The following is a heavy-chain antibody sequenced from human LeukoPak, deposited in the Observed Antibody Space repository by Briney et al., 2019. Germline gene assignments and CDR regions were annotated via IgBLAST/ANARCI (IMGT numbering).Heavy chain of an antibody. CDR1: GYSFTTYW. V-gene: IGHV5-51*01. J-gene: IGHJ4*02. D-gene: IGHD5-12*01. CDR3: ARERGGSGYDSGLDFDY. CDR2: IYPGDSDT. Sequence: GESLKISCKGSGYSFTTYWIGWVRQMPGKGLEWMGIIYPGDSDTRYSPSFQGQVTFSADKSSTAYLQWSSLKASDTAIYYCARERGGSGYDSGLDFDYWGQGTLVTVSS.